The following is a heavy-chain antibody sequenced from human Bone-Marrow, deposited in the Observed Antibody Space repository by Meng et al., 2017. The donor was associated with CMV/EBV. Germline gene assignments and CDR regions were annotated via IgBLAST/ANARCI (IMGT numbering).Heavy chain of an antibody. CDR3: ARVWYSSSWYGPWDYYYGMDA. CDR2: MNPNSGNT. J-gene: IGHJ6*02. CDR1: GYTFTSYD. D-gene: IGHD6-13*01. Sequence: ASVKVSCKASGYTFTSYDINWVRQATGQGLEWMGWMNPNSGNTGYAQKFQGRVTMTRNTSISTAYMELSSLRSEDTAVYYCARVWYSSSWYGPWDYYYGMDAWGQGTTVTVSS. V-gene: IGHV1-8*02.